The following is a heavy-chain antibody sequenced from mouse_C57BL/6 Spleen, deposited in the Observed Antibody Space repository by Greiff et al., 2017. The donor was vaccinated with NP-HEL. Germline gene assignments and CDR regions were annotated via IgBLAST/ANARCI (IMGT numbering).Heavy chain of an antibody. D-gene: IGHD3-2*02. CDR3: ARDTAQGFDY. V-gene: IGHV5-4*01. CDR2: ISDGGSYT. J-gene: IGHJ2*01. Sequence: EVKVEESGGGLVKPGGSLKLSCAASGFTFSSYAMSWVRQTPEKRLEWVATISDGGSYTYYPDNVKGRFTISRDNAKNNLYLQMSHLKSEDTAMYYCARDTAQGFDYWGQGTTLTVSS. CDR1: GFTFSSYA.